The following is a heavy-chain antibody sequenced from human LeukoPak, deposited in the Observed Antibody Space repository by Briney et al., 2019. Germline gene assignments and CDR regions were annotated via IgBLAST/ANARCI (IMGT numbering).Heavy chain of an antibody. V-gene: IGHV1-69*01. Sequence: SVKVSCKASGGTFSSYAISWVRQAPGQGLEWMGGIIPIFGTANYAQKFQGRVTITADESTSTAYMELSSLRSDDTAVYYCASSCYAPYCDFDYWGQGTLVTVSS. J-gene: IGHJ4*02. CDR1: GGTFSSYA. CDR3: ASSCYAPYCDFDY. CDR2: IIPIFGTA. D-gene: IGHD2-2*01.